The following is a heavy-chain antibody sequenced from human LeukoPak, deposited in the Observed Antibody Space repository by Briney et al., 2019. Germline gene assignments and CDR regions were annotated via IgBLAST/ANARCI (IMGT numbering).Heavy chain of an antibody. D-gene: IGHD1-26*01. Sequence: GGSLRLSCAASGFTFSSYAMSWVRQAPGKGLEWVSAISGSGGSTYYADSVKGRFTISRDNSKKTLYLQMNSLRGDDTAVYHCAIEGGGGNYRYAFDNWGQGTMVTVSS. J-gene: IGHJ3*02. CDR1: GFTFSSYA. CDR3: AIEGGGGNYRYAFDN. V-gene: IGHV3-23*01. CDR2: ISGSGGST.